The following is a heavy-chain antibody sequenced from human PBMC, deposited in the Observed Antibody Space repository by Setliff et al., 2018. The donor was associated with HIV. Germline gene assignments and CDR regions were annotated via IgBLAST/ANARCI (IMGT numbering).Heavy chain of an antibody. CDR3: TRDLNLSGGEAFDI. Sequence: GGSLRLSCTASGFTFSTYTMNWVRQAPGRGLEWVASISGPSEYIYYGDSVMGRFTISRDNAKNSLYLQMNSLRAEDTAIYYCTRDLNLSGGEAFDIWGQGTMVTVS. J-gene: IGHJ3*02. V-gene: IGHV3-21*01. CDR2: ISGPSEYI. D-gene: IGHD3-16*01. CDR1: GFTFSTYT.